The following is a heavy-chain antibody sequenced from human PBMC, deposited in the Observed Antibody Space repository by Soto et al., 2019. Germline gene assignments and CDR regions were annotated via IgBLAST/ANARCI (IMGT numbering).Heavy chain of an antibody. D-gene: IGHD3-10*01. Sequence: KPSETLSLTCSVSGTSIRGYYWTWIRQPPGKGLEWIGYIYYTGTTKYNPSLKSRVTISVDTSKNQFSLRPNSVTAADTAVYYCAREVSSFGSNHFDSWGQGALVPSPQ. CDR3: AREVSSFGSNHFDS. J-gene: IGHJ4*02. CDR1: GTSIRGYY. CDR2: IYYTGTT. V-gene: IGHV4-59*01.